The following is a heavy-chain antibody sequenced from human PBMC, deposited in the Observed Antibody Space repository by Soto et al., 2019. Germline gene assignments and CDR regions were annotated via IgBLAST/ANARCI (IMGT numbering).Heavy chain of an antibody. Sequence: QVQLQESGPGLVKPSWTLSLTCAVSGGSISSSNWWSWVRQPPGKGLEWIGEIYHSGSTNYNPSLKRRVTLSVDKSKHQFSLQRSSVTAADTAVYDCARETRGWSPRVPAFWGQGTLVTVSP. CDR2: IYHSGST. J-gene: IGHJ4*02. D-gene: IGHD2-15*01. V-gene: IGHV4-4*02. CDR1: GGSISSSNW. CDR3: ARETRGWSPRVPAF.